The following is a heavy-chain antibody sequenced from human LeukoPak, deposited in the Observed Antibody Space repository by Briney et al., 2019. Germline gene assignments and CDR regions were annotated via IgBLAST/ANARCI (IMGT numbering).Heavy chain of an antibody. CDR2: INPSGGST. J-gene: IGHJ6*02. CDR3: ARVAHPTKTGNYYYYYGMDV. CDR1: GYTFTSYY. V-gene: IGHV1-46*01. D-gene: IGHD2-8*01. Sequence: GASVKVSCTASGYTFTSYYMHWVRQAPGQGLEWMGIINPSGGSTSYAQKLQGRVTMTRDTSTSTVYMELSSLRSEDTAVYYCARVAHPTKTGNYYYYYGMDVWGQGTTVTVSS.